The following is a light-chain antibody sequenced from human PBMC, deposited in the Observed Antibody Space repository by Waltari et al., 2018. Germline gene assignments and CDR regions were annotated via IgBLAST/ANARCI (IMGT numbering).Light chain of an antibody. Sequence: QSVLTQPPSVSGAPGQRVTISCTGSSSNIGAGFDVHWYQQLPRTAPKLLIYGNTTRPSVVHDRFSGSKSGTSASLAITGLQAEDEADYYCQSYDGSLSGSRVFGGGTKVTVL. V-gene: IGLV1-40*01. CDR1: SSNIGAGFD. CDR3: QSYDGSLSGSRV. J-gene: IGLJ3*02. CDR2: GNT.